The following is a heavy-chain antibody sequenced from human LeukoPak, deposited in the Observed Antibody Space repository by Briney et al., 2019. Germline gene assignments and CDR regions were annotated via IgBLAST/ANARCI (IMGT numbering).Heavy chain of an antibody. CDR3: ARDRWFDP. CDR1: GGSFSGYY. V-gene: IGHV4-34*01. Sequence: PSETLSLTCAVYGGSFSGYYWSWIRQPPGKGLEWIGEINHSGSTNYNPSLKSRVTISVDTSRNQFSLKLNSVTAADTAIYYCARDRWFDPWGQGTLVTVSS. CDR2: INHSGST. J-gene: IGHJ5*02.